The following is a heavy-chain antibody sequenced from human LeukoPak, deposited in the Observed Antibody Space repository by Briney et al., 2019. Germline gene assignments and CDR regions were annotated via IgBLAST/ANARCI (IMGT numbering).Heavy chain of an antibody. CDR1: GFDFSSYS. Sequence: GGSLRLSCAASGFDFSSYSMNWVRQAPGKGLEWVSAISPWSDYIYYVDSVKGRFTISRDYAKNSLYLQMNSLRAEDTAVYYCARARYPESTGYSSSWPANWGQGTLVTVSS. CDR2: ISPWSDYI. V-gene: IGHV3-21*01. J-gene: IGHJ4*02. D-gene: IGHD6-13*01. CDR3: ARARYPESTGYSSSWPAN.